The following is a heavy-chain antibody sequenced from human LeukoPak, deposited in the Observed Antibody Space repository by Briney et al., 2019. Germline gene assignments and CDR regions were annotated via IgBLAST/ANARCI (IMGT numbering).Heavy chain of an antibody. CDR3: ARSGGDDILTGYGNWFDP. CDR1: GYTFTGHY. Sequence: ASVKVSCKASGYTFTGHYMHWVRQAPGQGLEWMGWINPNSGGTNYAQKFQGWVTMTRDTSISTAYMELSRLRSDDTAVYYCARSGGDDILTGYGNWFDPWGQGTLVTVSS. D-gene: IGHD3-9*01. CDR2: INPNSGGT. V-gene: IGHV1-2*04. J-gene: IGHJ5*02.